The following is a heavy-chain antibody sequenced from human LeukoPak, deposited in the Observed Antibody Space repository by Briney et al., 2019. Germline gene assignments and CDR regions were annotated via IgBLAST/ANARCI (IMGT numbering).Heavy chain of an antibody. V-gene: IGHV3-48*04. CDR2: ISSSSSTI. CDR1: GFTFSSYS. D-gene: IGHD3-22*01. J-gene: IGHJ4*02. Sequence: GGSLRLSCAASGFTFSSYSMNWVRQAPGKGLEWVSYISSSSSTIYYADSVKGRFTISRDNAKNSLYLQMNSLRAEDTAVYYCARGEDYYDSSGDFDYWGQGTLVIVSS. CDR3: ARGEDYYDSSGDFDY.